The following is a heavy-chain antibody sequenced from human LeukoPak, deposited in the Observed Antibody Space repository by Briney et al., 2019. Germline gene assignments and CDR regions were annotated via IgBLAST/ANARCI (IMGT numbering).Heavy chain of an antibody. CDR2: MSTSGST. J-gene: IGHJ5*01. CDR1: GGSISSFY. Sequence: SETLSLTCTVSGGSISSFYCSWIRQSPGKGLEWIGYMSTSGSTNYNPSLKSRLTMSVDTSKKQFSLELSPVTAADTAVYYCARLNDPHISYNWFDSWGRGTLVTVSS. V-gene: IGHV4-4*09. D-gene: IGHD3-16*02. CDR3: ARLNDPHISYNWFDS.